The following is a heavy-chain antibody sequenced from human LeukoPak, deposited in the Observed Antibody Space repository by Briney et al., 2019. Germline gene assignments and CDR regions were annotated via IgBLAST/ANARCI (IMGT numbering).Heavy chain of an antibody. Sequence: GESLKISCKGPGYSFTNYWIGWVRQMPGKGLEWMALFYPGDSDTRYSPSFQGQVTISADKSISTAYLQWSSLRASDTAMYYCARISSGYSLYWGRGTLVTVSS. J-gene: IGHJ4*02. V-gene: IGHV5-51*01. CDR1: GYSFTNYW. CDR3: ARISSGYSLY. CDR2: FYPGDSDT. D-gene: IGHD5-24*01.